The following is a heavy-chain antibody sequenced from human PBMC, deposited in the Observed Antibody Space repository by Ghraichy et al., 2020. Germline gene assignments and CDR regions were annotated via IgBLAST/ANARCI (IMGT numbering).Heavy chain of an antibody. CDR3: ARGGGDFGGYYFDY. CDR2: INHSGST. Sequence: SETLSLTCAVYGGSFSGYCWSWIRQPPGKGLEWIGEINHSGSTKYNPSLKSRVSISVDTSKNQFSLNLSSVTAADTALYYCARGGGDFGGYYFDYWGQGNLVTVSS. J-gene: IGHJ4*02. D-gene: IGHD3-16*01. CDR1: GGSFSGYC. V-gene: IGHV4-34*01.